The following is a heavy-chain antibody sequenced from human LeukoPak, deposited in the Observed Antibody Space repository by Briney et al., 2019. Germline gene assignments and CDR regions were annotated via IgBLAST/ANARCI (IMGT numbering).Heavy chain of an antibody. J-gene: IGHJ3*02. CDR1: GDSINDHY. CDR2: IYSSVST. V-gene: IGHV4-59*11. CDR3: AGDHLALNALDI. Sequence: SETLSLTCTVSGDSINDHYWSWIRQPPGEGLEWIGYIYSSVSTNYSPSLKSRVTISVDSSKNQFSLRLSSVTAADTAVYYCAGDHLALNALDIWGQGTMVTVSS.